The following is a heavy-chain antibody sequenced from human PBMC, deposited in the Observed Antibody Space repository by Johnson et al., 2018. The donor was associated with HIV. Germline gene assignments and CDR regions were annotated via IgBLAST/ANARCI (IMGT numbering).Heavy chain of an antibody. Sequence: VQLVESGGDLVKPGGSLRLSCAASGFTFSDAWMNWVRQAPGKGLEWVGRVKSISDGGTADYAAPVRGRFTISRDTSENQLYLQMNSLKTEDTALYYCTTGLSWNDAFDIWGQGTMVTVSS. CDR1: GFTFSDAW. CDR3: TTGLSWNDAFDI. J-gene: IGHJ3*02. V-gene: IGHV3-15*01. D-gene: IGHD1-1*01. CDR2: VKSISDGGTA.